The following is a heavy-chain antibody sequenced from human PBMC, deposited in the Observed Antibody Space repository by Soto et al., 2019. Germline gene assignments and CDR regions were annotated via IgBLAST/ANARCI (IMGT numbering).Heavy chain of an antibody. CDR1: GGTFSSYT. D-gene: IGHD3-22*01. CDR2: IIPILGIA. CDR3: AREGGGGYYDSSGYYYVFDY. J-gene: IGHJ4*02. Sequence: QVQLVQSGAEVKKPGSSVKVSCKASGGTFSSYTISWVRQAPGQGLEWMGRIIPILGIANYAQKFQGRVTITAEKSTSTAYMELSSLRSEDTAVYYCAREGGGGYYDSSGYYYVFDYWGQGTLVTVSS. V-gene: IGHV1-69*08.